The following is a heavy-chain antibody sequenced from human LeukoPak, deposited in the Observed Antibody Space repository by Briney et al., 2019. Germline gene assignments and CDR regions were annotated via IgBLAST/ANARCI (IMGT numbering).Heavy chain of an antibody. V-gene: IGHV1-2*02. J-gene: IGHJ6*03. CDR1: GYTFTGYY. Sequence: ASVKVSFKASGYTFTGYYMHWVRQAPGQGLEWMGWINPNSGGTNYAQKFQGRVTMTRDTSISTAYMELSRLRSDDTAVHYCARDPASMPHHADYYYYMDVWGKGTTVTVSS. D-gene: IGHD2-2*01. CDR3: ARDPASMPHHADYYYYMDV. CDR2: INPNSGGT.